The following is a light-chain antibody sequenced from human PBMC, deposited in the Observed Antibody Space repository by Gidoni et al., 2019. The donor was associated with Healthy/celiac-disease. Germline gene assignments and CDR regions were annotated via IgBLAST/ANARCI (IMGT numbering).Light chain of an antibody. J-gene: IGKJ4*01. Sequence: DIVLPQSPGTLSLSPGERATLPCRASQSVSSSYLAWYQQKPGQAPRLLIYGASSRATGIPDRFSGSGSGTDFTLTISRLEPEDFAVYYCQQYGSSPPLTFGGGTKVEIK. V-gene: IGKV3-20*01. CDR3: QQYGSSPPLT. CDR1: QSVSSSY. CDR2: GAS.